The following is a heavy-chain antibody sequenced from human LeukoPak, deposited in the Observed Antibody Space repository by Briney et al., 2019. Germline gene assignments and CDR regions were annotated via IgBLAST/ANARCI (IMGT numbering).Heavy chain of an antibody. V-gene: IGHV4-34*01. J-gene: IGHJ4*02. CDR1: GGSFSGYY. CDR2: INHSGST. D-gene: IGHD3-3*01. Sequence: SETLSLTCAVYGGSFSGYYWSWIRQPPGKGLEWIGEINHSGSTNYNPSLKNRVTISVDTSKNQFSLKLSSVTAADTAVYYCARGFLEWFRPTYYFDYWGQGTLVTVSS. CDR3: ARGFLEWFRPTYYFDY.